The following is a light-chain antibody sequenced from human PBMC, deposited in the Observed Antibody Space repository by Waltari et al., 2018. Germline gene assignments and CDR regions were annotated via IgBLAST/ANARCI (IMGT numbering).Light chain of an antibody. CDR1: QSISTY. V-gene: IGKV3-11*01. J-gene: IGKJ4*01. CDR2: NAS. CDR3: QQRGSWPLT. Sequence: EIVLTQSPATLSLSPGERATLSCRASQSISTYLAWYQQKPGQAPRLLMDNASNRTTGIPARFSGSGTGTDFTRTVSSLEPEDFAVYYCQQRGSWPLTFGGGTKVEIK.